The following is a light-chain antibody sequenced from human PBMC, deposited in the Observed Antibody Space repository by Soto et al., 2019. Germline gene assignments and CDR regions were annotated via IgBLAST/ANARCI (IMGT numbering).Light chain of an antibody. Sequence: QPVLTQSSSASASLGSSVKLTCTLSSGHSSYIIAWHQQQPGKAPRYLMKLEGSGSYNKGSGVPDRFSGSSSGADRYLTISNLQSEDEAVYYCETWDSNTVVFGGGTKLTVL. CDR3: ETWDSNTVV. V-gene: IGLV4-60*03. CDR1: SGHSSYI. CDR2: LEGSGSY. J-gene: IGLJ2*01.